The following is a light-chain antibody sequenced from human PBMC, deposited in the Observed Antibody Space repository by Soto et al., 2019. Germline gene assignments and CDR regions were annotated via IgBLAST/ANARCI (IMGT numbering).Light chain of an antibody. V-gene: IGKV3-20*01. Sequence: EIVLTQSPGILSLSPGERASLSCGASQSISSTFLAWYQQEPGQAPRLLIYGASSRATGIPDRFSGTGSETDFTLTISRLEPEDFAVYYCQQYDSSPITFGQGTRLEI. J-gene: IGKJ5*01. CDR3: QQYDSSPIT. CDR2: GAS. CDR1: QSISSTF.